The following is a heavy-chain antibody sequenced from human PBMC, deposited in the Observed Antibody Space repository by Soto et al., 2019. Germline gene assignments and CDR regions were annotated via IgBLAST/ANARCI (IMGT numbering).Heavy chain of an antibody. CDR3: ARDPSTYCGGDCYPDY. J-gene: IGHJ4*02. CDR2: ISSSSSYI. Sequence: GGTLRRSCKTSGCTFSSYRKKWVRQAPGVGTEWVSYISSSSSYIYYADSVKGRFTISRDNAKNSLYLQMNSLRAGDTAVYYCARDPSTYCGGDCYPDYWGQGTLVTVSS. D-gene: IGHD2-21*02. V-gene: IGHV3-21*01. CDR1: GCTFSSYR.